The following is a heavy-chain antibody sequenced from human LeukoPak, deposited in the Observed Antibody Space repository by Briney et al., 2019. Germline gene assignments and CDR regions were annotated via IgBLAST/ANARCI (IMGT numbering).Heavy chain of an antibody. CDR3: ARHRSNYVRYFDY. Sequence: SETLSLTCAVYGGSFSGYYWSWIRQPPGKGLEWIGEINHSGSTNYNPSLKSRVTISVDTSKNQFSLKLSSVTAADTAVYYCARHRSNYVRYFDYWGQGTLVTVSS. V-gene: IGHV4-34*01. D-gene: IGHD4-11*01. CDR2: INHSGST. J-gene: IGHJ4*02. CDR1: GGSFSGYY.